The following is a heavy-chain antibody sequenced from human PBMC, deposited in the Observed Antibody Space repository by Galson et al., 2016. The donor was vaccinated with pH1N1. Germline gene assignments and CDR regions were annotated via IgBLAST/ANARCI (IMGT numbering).Heavy chain of an antibody. Sequence: QSGAEVKKPGESLKISCKASGYSFTSQWIAWVRQVPGKSLEWVGVVNPGGSTIRYSPPFQGQVTISSDKSINIAYLQWISLRASDTATYYCARQYDFGDYRGNAFDIWGQGTVVLVSS. CDR3: ARQYDFGDYRGNAFDI. V-gene: IGHV5-51*03. D-gene: IGHD4-17*01. CDR2: VNPGGSTI. CDR1: GYSFTSQW. J-gene: IGHJ3*02.